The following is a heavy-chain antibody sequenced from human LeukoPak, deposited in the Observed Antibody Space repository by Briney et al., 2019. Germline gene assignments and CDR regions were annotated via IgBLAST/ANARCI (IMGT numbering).Heavy chain of an antibody. V-gene: IGHV4-34*01. CDR3: ARALGYSSGIYFDY. D-gene: IGHD6-19*01. J-gene: IGHJ4*02. CDR1: GGSFSGYY. CDR2: INHSGST. Sequence: SETLSLTCAVYGGSFSGYYWSWIRQPPGKGLEWIGEINHSGSTNYNPSLKSRVTISVDTSKNQFSLKLSSVTAADTAVYYCARALGYSSGIYFDYWGQGTLVTVSS.